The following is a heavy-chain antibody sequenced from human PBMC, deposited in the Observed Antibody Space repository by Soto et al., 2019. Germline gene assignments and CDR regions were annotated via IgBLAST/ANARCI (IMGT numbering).Heavy chain of an antibody. J-gene: IGHJ3*02. V-gene: IGHV4-4*02. CDR1: GGSISSGNW. Sequence: PSETLSLTCAVSGGSISSGNWWSWVRQPPGKGLEWIGEIYHSGSTNYNPSLKSRVTISVDKSKNQFSLKLSSVTAADTAVYYCARGDIAAAGPTPKNAFDIWGQGTMVTVSS. D-gene: IGHD6-13*01. CDR3: ARGDIAAAGPTPKNAFDI. CDR2: IYHSGST.